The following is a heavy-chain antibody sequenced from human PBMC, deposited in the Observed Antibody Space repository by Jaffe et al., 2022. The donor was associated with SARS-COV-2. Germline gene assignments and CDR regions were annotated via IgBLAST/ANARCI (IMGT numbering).Heavy chain of an antibody. V-gene: IGHV3-30*03. CDR2: ISYDGSNK. J-gene: IGHJ6*02. Sequence: QVQLVESGGGVVQPGRSLRLSCAASGFTFSSYGMHWVRQAPGKGLEWVAVISYDGSNKYYADSVKGRFTISRDNSKNTLYLQMNSLRAEDTAVYYCATDFWGSNSYYYYGMDVWGQGTTVTVSS. CDR3: ATDFWGSNSYYYYGMDV. CDR1: GFTFSSYG. D-gene: IGHD7-27*01.